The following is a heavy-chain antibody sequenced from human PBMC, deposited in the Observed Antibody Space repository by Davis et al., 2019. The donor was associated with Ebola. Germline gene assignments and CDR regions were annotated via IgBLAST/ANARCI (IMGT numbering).Heavy chain of an antibody. J-gene: IGHJ4*02. CDR3: AGLSPLGTTVDY. CDR1: GGSVSTSYS. Sequence: PSETPSLTCGVSGGSVSTSYSWGWVRQPPGKGLEWIVGVFSTGNSYYNPSLKSRVTISVETSTKQFSLRLSSVTAADTAIYYCAGLSPLGTTVDYWGQGTLVTVSS. V-gene: IGHV4-39*01. CDR2: VFSTGNS. D-gene: IGHD1-7*01.